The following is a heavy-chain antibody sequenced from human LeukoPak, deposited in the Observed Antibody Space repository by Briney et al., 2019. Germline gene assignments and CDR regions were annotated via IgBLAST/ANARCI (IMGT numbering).Heavy chain of an antibody. J-gene: IGHJ5*02. CDR2: IYDSGST. Sequence: SETLSLTCTVSGGSIRSSYYYWGWIRQPPGKGLEWIGSIYDSGSTYYNPSLKSRVTISVDTSKNQFSLHLNSVTPEDTAVYYCARRLTQYDCFDPWGQGILVTVSS. CDR1: GGSIRSSYYY. D-gene: IGHD2-2*01. V-gene: IGHV4-39*01. CDR3: ARRLTQYDCFDP.